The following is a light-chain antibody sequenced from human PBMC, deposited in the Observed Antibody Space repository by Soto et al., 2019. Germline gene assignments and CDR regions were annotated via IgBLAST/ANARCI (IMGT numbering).Light chain of an antibody. CDR1: SSDVGGYNY. Sequence: QSALTQPPSASGSPGQSVTISCTGTSSDVGGYNYVSWYQHHPGKAPKLIIYEVNKRPSGVPDRFSGSQSGNTASLTVSGLQAEDEADYYCSSYAGKGIFGGGTQLTVL. J-gene: IGLJ2*01. V-gene: IGLV2-8*01. CDR2: EVN. CDR3: SSYAGKGI.